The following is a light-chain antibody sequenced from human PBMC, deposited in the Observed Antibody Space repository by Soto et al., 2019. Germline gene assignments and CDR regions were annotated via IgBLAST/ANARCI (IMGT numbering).Light chain of an antibody. CDR1: QTLSINS. V-gene: IGKV3-20*01. Sequence: EIVLTQSPDTLSLPPGERATLFCRASQTLSINSLAWYQQKPGQAPRLLIYAASTRDTGIPDRFNGSGSGTDFALTINRLEPEDFAVYYCQQYDGAPLTFGPGTKVDVK. CDR3: QQYDGAPLT. J-gene: IGKJ3*01. CDR2: AAS.